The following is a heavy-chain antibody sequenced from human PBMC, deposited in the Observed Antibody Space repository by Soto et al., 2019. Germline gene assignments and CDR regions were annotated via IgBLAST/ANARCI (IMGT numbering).Heavy chain of an antibody. V-gene: IGHV4-34*01. J-gene: IGHJ6*02. CDR1: GGSFSGYY. CDR3: ARLIVYYDSSGYRSTYYYYGMDV. CDR2: INHSGST. D-gene: IGHD3-22*01. Sequence: SETLSLTCAVYGGSFSGYYWSWIRQPPGKGLEWIGEINHSGSTNYNPSLKSRVTISVDTSKNQFSLKLSSVTAADTAVYYCARLIVYYDSSGYRSTYYYYGMDVWGQGTTVTVSS.